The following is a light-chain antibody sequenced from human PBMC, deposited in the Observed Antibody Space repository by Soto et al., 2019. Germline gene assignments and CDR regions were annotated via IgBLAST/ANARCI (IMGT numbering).Light chain of an antibody. CDR1: QSVSSY. J-gene: IGKJ2*01. CDR3: QQRSNWTRYT. Sequence: EIVLAQSPATLSLSPGERATLSCRASQSVSSYLAWYQQKPGQAPRLLSYHASNRATGIPARFSGSGYGTDFTLTISSLEPEAFAVYYCQQRSNWTRYTFGQGTKLDIK. V-gene: IGKV3-11*01. CDR2: HAS.